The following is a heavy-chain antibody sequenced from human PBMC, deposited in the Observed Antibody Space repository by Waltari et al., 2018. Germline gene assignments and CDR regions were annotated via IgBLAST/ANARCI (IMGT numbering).Heavy chain of an antibody. J-gene: IGHJ6*03. CDR3: ARVLFGYYMDV. V-gene: IGHV1-46*01. CDR2: INPSGGST. CDR1: GYTFTSYD. Sequence: QVQLVQSGAEVKKPGASVKVSCKASGYTFTSYDMHWGRQDSGKGLEWMGTINPSGGSTSYAQKFQGRFTMTRDTSTSTVYMELSGLRSEDTAVYYCARVLFGYYMDVWGKGTTVTVSS. D-gene: IGHD3-16*01.